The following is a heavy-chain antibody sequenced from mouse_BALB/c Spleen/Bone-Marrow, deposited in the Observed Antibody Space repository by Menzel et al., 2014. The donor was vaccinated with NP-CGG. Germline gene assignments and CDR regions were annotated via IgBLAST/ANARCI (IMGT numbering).Heavy chain of an antibody. Sequence: VQLQQSGAELVKPGASVKLSCKASGYTFTRYYMYWVKQRPGQGLEWIGEINPTNGGTNFNEKFKSKATLTVDKSSSTAYMLLSSLTSEDSAVYYCTRSNYGYWYFDVWGAGTTVTVSS. CDR3: TRSNYGYWYFDV. D-gene: IGHD1-1*01. V-gene: IGHV1-53*01. J-gene: IGHJ1*01. CDR2: INPTNGGT. CDR1: GYTFTRYY.